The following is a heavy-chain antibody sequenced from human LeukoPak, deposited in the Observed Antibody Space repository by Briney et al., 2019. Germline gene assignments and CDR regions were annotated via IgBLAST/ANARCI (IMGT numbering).Heavy chain of an antibody. CDR3: AKGAPYSSSWYRTGFDP. J-gene: IGHJ5*02. V-gene: IGHV3-23*01. Sequence: PGGSLRLSCAASGFTFSSYAMSWVRQAPGKGLEWVSAISGSGGSTYYADSVKGRFTISRDNSKNTLYLQMNSLRAEDTAVYYCAKGAPYSSSWYRTGFDPWGQGTLVTVSS. CDR1: GFTFSSYA. D-gene: IGHD6-13*01. CDR2: ISGSGGST.